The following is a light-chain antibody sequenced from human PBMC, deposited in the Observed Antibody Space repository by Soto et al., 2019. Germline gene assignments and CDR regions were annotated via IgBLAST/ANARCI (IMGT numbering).Light chain of an antibody. CDR1: QSVSSSY. CDR2: GAS. CDR3: QQYDDSIT. V-gene: IGKV3-20*01. Sequence: EIVLTQSPDTLCLSPGESATLSCRASQSVSSSYLAWYQQKPGRAPRLLIYGASNRATGIPDRFSGSGSGTDFTLTISRLEPEDFAVFYCQQYDDSITFGQGTRLEIE. J-gene: IGKJ5*01.